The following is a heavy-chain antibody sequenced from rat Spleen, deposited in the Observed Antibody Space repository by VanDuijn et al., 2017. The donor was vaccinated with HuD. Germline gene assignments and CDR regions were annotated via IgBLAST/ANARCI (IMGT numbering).Heavy chain of an antibody. J-gene: IGHJ4*01. V-gene: IGHV5-17*01. Sequence: EVQLVESGGGLVQPGNSLKLSCAASGFTFSDYAMAWVRQSPKKGLEWVATISYDGSSTYYRDSVRGRFTISRDNAENTVYLQMSSLRSEDTATYYCGKDMNYYSSYPFYVMGAWGQGTSVTVSS. D-gene: IGHD1-2*01. CDR3: GKDMNYYSSYPFYVMGA. CDR1: GFTFSDYA. CDR2: ISYDGSST.